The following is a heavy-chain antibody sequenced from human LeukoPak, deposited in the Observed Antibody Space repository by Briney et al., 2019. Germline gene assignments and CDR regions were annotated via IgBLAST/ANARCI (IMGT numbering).Heavy chain of an antibody. CDR2: ISYSGST. Sequence: GSLRLSCAASGFTFSSYGMSWIRQPPGKGLEWIGYISYSGSTNYNPSLKSRVTISVDTSKNQFSLKLSSVTAADTAVYYCARDRWFDPWGQGTLVTVSS. V-gene: IGHV4-59*01. CDR1: GFTFSSYG. CDR3: ARDRWFDP. J-gene: IGHJ5*02.